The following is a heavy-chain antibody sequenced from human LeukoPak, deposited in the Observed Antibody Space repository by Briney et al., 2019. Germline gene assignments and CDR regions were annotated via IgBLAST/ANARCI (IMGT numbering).Heavy chain of an antibody. D-gene: IGHD5-12*01. V-gene: IGHV1-69*13. J-gene: IGHJ4*02. CDR1: GGTFSSYA. CDR3: ATRHSGYDPWGGNHFDY. CDR2: IIPIFGTA. Sequence: ASVKVSCKASGGTFSSYAISWVRQAPGQGLEWMGGIIPIFGTANYAQKFQGRVTITADESTSTAYMELSSLRSEDTAVYYCATRHSGYDPWGGNHFDYWGQGTLVTVSS.